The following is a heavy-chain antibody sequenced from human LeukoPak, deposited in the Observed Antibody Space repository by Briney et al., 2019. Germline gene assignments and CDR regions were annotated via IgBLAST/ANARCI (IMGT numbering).Heavy chain of an antibody. Sequence: PGGSLRLSCAASGFTFSSYAMSWVRQAPGKGLEWVSAISGSGGSTYYADSVKGRFTISRDNSKNTLYLQMNSLRAEDTAVYYCAKWGPDLYDFWSGPFDYWGQGTLVTVSS. J-gene: IGHJ4*02. CDR1: GFTFSSYA. D-gene: IGHD3-3*01. V-gene: IGHV3-23*01. CDR3: AKWGPDLYDFWSGPFDY. CDR2: ISGSGGST.